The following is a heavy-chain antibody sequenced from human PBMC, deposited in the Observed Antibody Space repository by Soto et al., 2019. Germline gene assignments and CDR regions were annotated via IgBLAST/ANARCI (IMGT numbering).Heavy chain of an antibody. CDR2: IIPIFGTA. Sequence: SVKVSCKASGGTFSSYAISWVRQAPGQGLEWMGGIIPIFGTANYAQKFQGRVTITADESTSTAYMELSSLRSEDTAVYYCARVTAMVTYGMDVWGQGTTVTVSS. CDR3: ARVTAMVTYGMDV. CDR1: GGTFSSYA. J-gene: IGHJ6*02. V-gene: IGHV1-69*13. D-gene: IGHD5-18*01.